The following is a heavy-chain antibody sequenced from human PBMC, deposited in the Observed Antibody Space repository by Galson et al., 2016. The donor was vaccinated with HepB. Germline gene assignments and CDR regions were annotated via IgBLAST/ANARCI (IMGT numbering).Heavy chain of an antibody. CDR3: ARDVYGDYEGHFFDY. D-gene: IGHD4-17*01. CDR1: GFTFSDCS. J-gene: IGHJ4*02. CDR2: ISRASDTI. V-gene: IGHV3-48*01. Sequence: SLRLSCAASGFTFSDCSMNWVRRAPGKGLEWVSYISRASDTIYYADSVRGRFTISRDNANNSLYLQMNSLRAEDTAVYYCARDVYGDYEGHFFDYWGQGTLVTVSS.